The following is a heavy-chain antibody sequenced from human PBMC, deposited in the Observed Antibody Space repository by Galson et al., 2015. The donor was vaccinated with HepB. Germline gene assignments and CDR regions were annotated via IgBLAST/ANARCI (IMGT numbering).Heavy chain of an antibody. Sequence: SLRLSCAASGFTFSSYWMHWVRQAPGKGLVWVSRINSDGSSTSYADSVKGRFTISRDNAKNTLYLQMNSLRAEDTAVYYCARGGVGIIPHDAFDIWGQGTMVTVSS. J-gene: IGHJ3*02. CDR1: GFTFSSYW. CDR2: INSDGSST. D-gene: IGHD3-3*01. V-gene: IGHV3-74*01. CDR3: ARGGVGIIPHDAFDI.